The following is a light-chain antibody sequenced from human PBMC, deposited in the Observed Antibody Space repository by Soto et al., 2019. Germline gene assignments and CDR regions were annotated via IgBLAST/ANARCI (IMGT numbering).Light chain of an antibody. J-gene: IGKJ1*01. CDR3: QQSYSTTWT. V-gene: IGKV1-9*01. CDR2: AAS. Sequence: DIQLTQSPSFLSASVGERVTITCRASQGISRYLAWYQQKPGKAPKLLIYAASTLQSGVPSRFSGSGSGTEFTLTISSLQPEDFATYSCQQSYSTTWTFGQGTKVDIK. CDR1: QGISRY.